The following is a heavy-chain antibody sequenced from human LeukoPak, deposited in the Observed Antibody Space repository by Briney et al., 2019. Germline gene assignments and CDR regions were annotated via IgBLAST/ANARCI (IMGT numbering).Heavy chain of an antibody. CDR3: AREYCSGGSCYSDQYYFDY. J-gene: IGHJ4*02. Sequence: ASVKVSCKASGYTFTSYYMHWVRQAPGQGLEWMGIINPSGGNTNYAQKLQGRVTMTTDTSTSTAYMELRSLRSDDTAVYYCAREYCSGGSCYSDQYYFDYWGQGTLVTVSS. CDR2: INPSGGNT. CDR1: GYTFTSYY. D-gene: IGHD2-15*01. V-gene: IGHV1-46*01.